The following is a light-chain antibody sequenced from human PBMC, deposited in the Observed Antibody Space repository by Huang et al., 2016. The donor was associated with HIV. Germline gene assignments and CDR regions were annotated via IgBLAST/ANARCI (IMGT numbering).Light chain of an antibody. V-gene: IGKV2-28*01. CDR1: QSLLHSNGYNC. Sequence: DIVMTQSPLSLPVTPGEPASISCRSNQSLLHSNGYNCLDWYLQKPGQSPRLLIYLGSNRASGVPDRFSGSGSGTDLTLKISTVEAEDVGIYYCMQSLQTPPYTFGQGTKLEIK. CDR2: LGS. CDR3: MQSLQTPPYT. J-gene: IGKJ2*01.